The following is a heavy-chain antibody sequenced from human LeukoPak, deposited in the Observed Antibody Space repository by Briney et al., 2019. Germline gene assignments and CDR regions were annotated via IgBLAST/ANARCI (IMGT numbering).Heavy chain of an antibody. CDR1: GFTFASYG. J-gene: IGHJ6*03. CDR3: ARVSWFPGTSYYYMGV. Sequence: KPGGALRLSCAASGFTFASYGLSWVRQTPGKGLEWIGYIYYSGSTNYNPSLKSRVTISVDTSKNQFSLKLSSVTAADTAVYFCARVSWFPGTSYYYMGVWGKGTTVTVSS. D-gene: IGHD1-1*01. CDR2: IYYSGST. V-gene: IGHV4-59*01.